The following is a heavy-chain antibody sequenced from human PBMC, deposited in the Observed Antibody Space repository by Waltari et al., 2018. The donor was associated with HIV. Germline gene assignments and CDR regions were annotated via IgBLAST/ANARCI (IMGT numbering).Heavy chain of an antibody. D-gene: IGHD5-18*01. CDR1: GGSISSYY. CDR2: IYYSGST. CDR3: AREGLSLGYSYGSEGPFFDY. V-gene: IGHV4-59*01. J-gene: IGHJ4*02. Sequence: QVQLQESGPGLVKPSETLSLTCTVSGGSISSYYWSWIRQPPGKGLEWIGYIYYSGSTNYNPSLKSRVTISVDTSKNQFSLKLSSVTAADTAVYYCAREGLSLGYSYGSEGPFFDYWGQGTLVTVSS.